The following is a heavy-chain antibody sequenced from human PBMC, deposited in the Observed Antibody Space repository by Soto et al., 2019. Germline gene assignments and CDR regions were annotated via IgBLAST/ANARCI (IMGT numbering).Heavy chain of an antibody. J-gene: IGHJ4*02. CDR2: IYSGGYT. CDR1: GFTVSNNY. V-gene: IGHV3-53*05. CDR3: EKVGDSSSWSADY. Sequence: GGSLRLSCAVSGFTVSNNYMSWVRQAPGKGLEGVSVIYSGGYTAYGDSVKGRFTISRDNSKNTLYLQMNSLRAEDTAVYYCEKVGDSSSWSADYWGQGTLVTVSS. D-gene: IGHD6-13*01.